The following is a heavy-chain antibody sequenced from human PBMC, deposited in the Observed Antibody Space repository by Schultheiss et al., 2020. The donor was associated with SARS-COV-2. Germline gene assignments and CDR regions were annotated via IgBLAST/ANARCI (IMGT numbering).Heavy chain of an antibody. V-gene: IGHV1-3*01. CDR3: AREGSAMVQSLFDY. Sequence: ASVKVSCKASGYTFTSYAMHWVRQAPGQRLEWMGWINAGNGNTKYSQKFQGRVTITRDTSASTAYMELSSLRSEDTAVYYCAREGSAMVQSLFDYWGQGTLVTVSS. CDR1: GYTFTSYA. CDR2: INAGNGNT. J-gene: IGHJ4*02. D-gene: IGHD5-18*01.